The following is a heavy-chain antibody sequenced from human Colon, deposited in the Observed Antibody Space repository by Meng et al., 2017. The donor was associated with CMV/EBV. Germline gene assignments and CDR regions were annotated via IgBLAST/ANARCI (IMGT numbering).Heavy chain of an antibody. V-gene: IGHV3-23*01. CDR1: GFTFRNYA. J-gene: IGHJ4*02. Sequence: GGSLRLSCAASGFTFRNYAMSWVRQAPGKGLEWVSTISGSGGTRDYADSVKGRFTMSRDNSENTVYLQMNSLRDEDTATYYCARDGGEGQMFPSYWFDDWGQGTLVTVSS. CDR2: ISGSGGTR. D-gene: IGHD2-8*02. CDR3: ARDGGEGQMFPSYWFDD.